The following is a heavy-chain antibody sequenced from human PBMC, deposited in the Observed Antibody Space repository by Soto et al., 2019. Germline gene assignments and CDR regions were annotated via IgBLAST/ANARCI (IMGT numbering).Heavy chain of an antibody. Sequence: QVQLQQWGAGLLRASETLSLTCAVSGGSFSGYYWSWIRQPPGKRREWIGKINHSGYTKYNSSLDSQLTSTVVRAKNQFSLNMTYLTAPDTALYCCTIGPVVVNFIYYNGMDVSGHGTTVTVSS. J-gene: IGHJ6*02. CDR2: INHSGYT. V-gene: IGHV4-34*01. CDR3: TIGPVVVNFIYYNGMDV. CDR1: GGSFSGYY. D-gene: IGHD2-15*01.